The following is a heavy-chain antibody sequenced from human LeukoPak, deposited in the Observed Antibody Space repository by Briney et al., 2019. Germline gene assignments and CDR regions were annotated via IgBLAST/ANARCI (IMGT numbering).Heavy chain of an antibody. J-gene: IGHJ6*03. Sequence: GGSLRLSCAASGFTFSNYGMTWVRQAPGKGLEWVSAISGSGGITHYADSVKGRFTISRDNSKNTLYMQMNSLRPEDTAVYYCAKVPYENYYYYMDVWGKGTTVTVSS. CDR2: ISGSGGIT. V-gene: IGHV3-23*01. CDR3: AKVPYENYYYYMDV. D-gene: IGHD3-22*01. CDR1: GFTFSNYG.